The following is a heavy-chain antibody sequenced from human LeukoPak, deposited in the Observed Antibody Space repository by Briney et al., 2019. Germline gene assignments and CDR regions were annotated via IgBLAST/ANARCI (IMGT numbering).Heavy chain of an antibody. CDR2: INHSGST. CDR1: GGSFSGYY. Sequence: TSETLSLTCAVYGGSFSGYYWSWIRQPPGKGLEWIGEINHSGSTNYNPSLKSRVTISVDTSKNQFSLKLSSVTAADTAVYYCAREGSTSGIYYYYYGMDVWGQGTTVTVSS. CDR3: AREGSTSGIYYYYYGMDV. D-gene: IGHD2-2*01. J-gene: IGHJ6*02. V-gene: IGHV4-34*01.